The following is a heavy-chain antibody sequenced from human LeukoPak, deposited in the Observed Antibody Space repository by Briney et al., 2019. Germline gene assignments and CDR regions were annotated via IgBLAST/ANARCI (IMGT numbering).Heavy chain of an antibody. D-gene: IGHD6-13*01. CDR1: GDGVSSNSAA. CDR3: ARDPSLYSSSWYVAFDI. J-gene: IGHJ3*02. Sequence: SQTLSLTCAISGDGVSSNSAAWNWIRQSPPRGLEWLGRTYYRSKWYNDYAVSVKSRITINPDTSKNRFSLQLNSVTPEDTAVYYCARDPSLYSSSWYVAFDIWGQGTMVTVSS. V-gene: IGHV6-1*01. CDR2: TYYRSKWYN.